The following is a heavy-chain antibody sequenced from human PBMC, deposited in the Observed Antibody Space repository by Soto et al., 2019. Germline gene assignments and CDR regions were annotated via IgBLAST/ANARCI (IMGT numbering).Heavy chain of an antibody. D-gene: IGHD1-26*01. J-gene: IGHJ6*02. CDR1: GGTFSSYP. V-gene: IGHV1-69*01. CDR2: IIPFFGTS. CDR3: ARVGHITHYGMAV. Sequence: QVQLVQSGAEVKKPGSSVKVSCEASGGTFSSYPINWLRQAPGQGLEWMGGIIPFFGTSNYAQKFQGRVTITADDSTSTAYMELRSLRSEDTAVYYCARVGHITHYGMAVWGQGTTVTVSS.